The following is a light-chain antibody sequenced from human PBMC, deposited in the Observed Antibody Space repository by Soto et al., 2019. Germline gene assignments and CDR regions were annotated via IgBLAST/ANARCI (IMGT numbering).Light chain of an antibody. J-gene: IGLJ2*01. CDR3: AAWDDSLNSVI. Sequence: QSVLTQPPSASGTPGQSVSISCSGSRSNIGTNPVNWYQQLPGTAPKLLFYTNTQRPSAVPDRFSASKSGTSASLAISGLQSEDEADYYCAAWDDSLNSVIFGGGTKLTVL. V-gene: IGLV1-44*01. CDR1: RSNIGTNP. CDR2: TNT.